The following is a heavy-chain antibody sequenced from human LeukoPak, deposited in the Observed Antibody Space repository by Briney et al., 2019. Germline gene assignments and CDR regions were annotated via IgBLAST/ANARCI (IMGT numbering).Heavy chain of an antibody. CDR1: GFPFSSYW. CDR2: INGDGTVT. J-gene: IGHJ4*02. CDR3: SRSQFDY. Sequence: PGGSLRLSCATSGFPFSSYWMLWVRQAPGKGLVWVSRINGDGTVTTYADSVEGRFTISRDNTKNILYLQMNNLRAEDTATYYCSRSQFDYWGRGVLVTVSS. V-gene: IGHV3-74*03.